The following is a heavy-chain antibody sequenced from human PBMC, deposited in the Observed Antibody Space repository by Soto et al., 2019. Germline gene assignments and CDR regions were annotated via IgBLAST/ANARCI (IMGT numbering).Heavy chain of an antibody. D-gene: IGHD6-19*01. V-gene: IGHV1-18*01. CDR3: ARRVAEQWMVRTHSGMDV. CDR1: GYTFTSYG. J-gene: IGHJ6*02. Sequence: ASVKVSCKASGYTFTSYGISWVRQAPGQGLEWMGWISAYNGNTNYAQKLQGRVTMTTDTSTSTAYMELRSLRSDDTAVYYCARRVAEQWMVRTHSGMDVWGQGTTVTVSS. CDR2: ISAYNGNT.